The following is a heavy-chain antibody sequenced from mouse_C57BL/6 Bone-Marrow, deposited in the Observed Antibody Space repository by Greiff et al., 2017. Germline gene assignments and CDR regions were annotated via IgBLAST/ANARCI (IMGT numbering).Heavy chain of an antibody. Sequence: VVEPGDSVKISCKASGYSFTGYFMNWVMQSHGKSLEWIGRINPYNGDTFYNQKFKGKATLTVDKSSSTAHMELRSLTSEDSAVYYCARSEGDYWGQGTTLTVSS. CDR3: ARSEGDY. J-gene: IGHJ2*01. V-gene: IGHV1-20*01. CDR2: INPYNGDT. CDR1: GYSFTGYF.